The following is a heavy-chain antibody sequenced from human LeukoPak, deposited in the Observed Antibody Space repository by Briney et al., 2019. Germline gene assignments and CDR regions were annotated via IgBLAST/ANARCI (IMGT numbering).Heavy chain of an antibody. D-gene: IGHD2-2*01. CDR3: AKDLLRYCSSTSCYGRVDY. CDR2: IIPSGHTT. V-gene: IGHV3-23*01. Sequence: GGTLRLPCAASGFTFSSHGMNWVRQAPGKGLEWVSGIIPSGHTTYYADSVRGRFTISRDNSKNTLYLQMNSLRAEDTAVYYCAKDLLRYCSSTSCYGRVDYWGQGTLVTVSS. CDR1: GFTFSSHG. J-gene: IGHJ4*02.